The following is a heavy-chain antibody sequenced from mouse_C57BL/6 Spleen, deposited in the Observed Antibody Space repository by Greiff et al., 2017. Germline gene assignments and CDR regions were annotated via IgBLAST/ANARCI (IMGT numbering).Heavy chain of an antibody. CDR3: ARALTEEVYVDY. CDR1: GYTFTSYW. Sequence: VQLQQPGAELVKPGASVKLSCKASGYTFTSYWMHWVKQRPGQGLEWIGMLPPNSGSTNYNEKFKSKATLTVDKSSSTAYMQLSSLTSEDSAVYYCARALTEEVYVDYWGQGTTLTVSS. J-gene: IGHJ2*01. D-gene: IGHD1-3*01. V-gene: IGHV1-64*01. CDR2: LPPNSGST.